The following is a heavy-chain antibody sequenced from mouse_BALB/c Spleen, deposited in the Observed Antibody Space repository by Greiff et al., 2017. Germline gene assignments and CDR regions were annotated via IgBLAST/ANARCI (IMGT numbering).Heavy chain of an antibody. Sequence: EVKLQESGAELVRPGALVKLSCKASGFNIKDYYMHWVKQRPEQGLEWIGWIDPENGNTIYDPKFQGKASITADTSSNTAYLQLSSLTSEDTAVYYCARSPQYDYDEVAYWGQGTLVTVSA. CDR1: GFNIKDYY. J-gene: IGHJ3*01. CDR3: ARSPQYDYDEVAY. CDR2: IDPENGNT. D-gene: IGHD2-4*01. V-gene: IGHV14-1*02.